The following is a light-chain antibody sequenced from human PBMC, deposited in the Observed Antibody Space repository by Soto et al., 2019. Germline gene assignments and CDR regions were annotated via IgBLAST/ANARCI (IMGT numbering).Light chain of an antibody. Sequence: QSVLTQPASVSGSPGQSIAISCTGSSSEVGGYQYASWYQQHPGKAPKLMIYDVSNRPSGVSDRFSGSKSGNTASLTISGLQSEDEADYYCSSYTSSSSYVFGTGTKLTVL. CDR2: DVS. V-gene: IGLV2-14*03. J-gene: IGLJ1*01. CDR1: SSEVGGYQY. CDR3: SSYTSSSSYV.